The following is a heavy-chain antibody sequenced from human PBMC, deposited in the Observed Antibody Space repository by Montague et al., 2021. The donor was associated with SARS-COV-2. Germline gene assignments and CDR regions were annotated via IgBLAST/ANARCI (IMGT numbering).Heavy chain of an antibody. CDR3: ARGGPVQGSFRHFDSVSSGALDI. CDR2: INQCGAP. D-gene: IGHD3-9*01. V-gene: IGHV4-34*01. J-gene: IGHJ3*02. CDR1: RGSFSNYY. Sequence: SETLSLTCAVSRGSFSNYYWTWIRQSPGKGLEWIGEINQCGAPXXTPSXXXRVTISLDTSKKQISLKLNSVTVADTAVFFCARGGPVQGSFRHFDSVSSGALDIWAQGSLVIVSS.